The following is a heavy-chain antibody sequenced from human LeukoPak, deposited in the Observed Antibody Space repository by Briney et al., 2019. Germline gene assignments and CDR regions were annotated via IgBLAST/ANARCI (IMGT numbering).Heavy chain of an antibody. CDR2: IKSKSDGETT. CDR3: TTDLGITMIRGVIVF. V-gene: IGHV3-15*01. Sequence: GGSLRLSCGASGFTFSNAWMSWVRQAPGKGLEWVGRIKSKSDGETTDYRAPVKGRFSISRDDSKNTLYLQMNSLKTEDTAVYFCTTDLGITMIRGVIVFWGQGTLVTVSS. J-gene: IGHJ4*02. CDR1: GFTFSNAW. D-gene: IGHD3-10*01.